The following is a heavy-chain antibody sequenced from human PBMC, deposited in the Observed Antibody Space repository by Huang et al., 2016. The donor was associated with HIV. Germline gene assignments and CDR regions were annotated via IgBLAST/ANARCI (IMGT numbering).Heavy chain of an antibody. CDR2: ITFDGKNK. Sequence: QVHLVESGGGVVQAGRSLRLSCAASWFTFSGYGMHWFRQAPGKGLEWVAVITFDGKNKYYADSVRGRFTVSRDNSQNTVSLQMNTLRAEDTAVYYCAKDNDLYYFDYWGQGTLVTVSS. V-gene: IGHV3-30*18. CDR1: WFTFSGYG. CDR3: AKDNDLYYFDY. D-gene: IGHD1-1*01. J-gene: IGHJ4*02.